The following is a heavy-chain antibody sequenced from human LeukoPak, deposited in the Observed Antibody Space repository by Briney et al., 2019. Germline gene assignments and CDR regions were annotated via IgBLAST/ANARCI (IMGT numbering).Heavy chain of an antibody. D-gene: IGHD6-19*01. CDR2: IYYSGST. J-gene: IGHJ4*02. CDR1: GGSVSSGGDY. V-gene: IGHV4-61*08. CDR3: AREGSGWHPPDY. Sequence: NASETLSLTCAVSGGSVSSGGDYWSWIRQPPGKGLEWIGYIYYSGSTNYNPSLKSRVTISVDTSKNHFSLKLSSVTAADTAMYYCAREGSGWHPPDYWGQGTLVTVSS.